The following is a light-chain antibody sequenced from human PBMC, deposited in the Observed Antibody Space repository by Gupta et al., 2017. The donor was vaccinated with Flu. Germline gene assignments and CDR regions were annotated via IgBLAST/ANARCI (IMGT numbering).Light chain of an antibody. CDR3: QAWDSTTGV. Sequence: TCSGDNLRDKYALWYQQKPGQSPVLVSYKEKKRPTGIPERFSGSNSGNTATLTISGTQAMDEADYYCQAWDSTTGVFGTGTKVTVL. V-gene: IGLV3-1*01. CDR2: KEK. CDR1: NLRDKY. J-gene: IGLJ1*01.